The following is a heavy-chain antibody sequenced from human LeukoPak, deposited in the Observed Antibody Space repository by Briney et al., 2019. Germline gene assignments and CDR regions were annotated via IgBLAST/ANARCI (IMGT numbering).Heavy chain of an antibody. CDR2: IYPGDSDT. D-gene: IGHD6-13*01. CDR3: ARGVGSSPTAGFDY. Sequence: GEALQISCNGSGYSFTIYWIGWVRQMPGKGLEWRGIIYPGDSDTRYSPSFQGQVTIAADQSISTAYLQWRSLKASDTAMYYCARGVGSSPTAGFDYWGQGTLVTVSS. V-gene: IGHV5-51*01. J-gene: IGHJ4*02. CDR1: GYSFTIYW.